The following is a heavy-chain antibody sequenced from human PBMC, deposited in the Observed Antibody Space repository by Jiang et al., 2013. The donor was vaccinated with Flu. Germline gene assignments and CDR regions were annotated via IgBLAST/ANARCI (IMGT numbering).Heavy chain of an antibody. Sequence: LLKPSETLSLTCIVSGGSISSSSYYWGWIRQPPGKGLEWIGSIYYSGNTYYNPSLKSRVTISVDTSKNQFSLKLSSVTAADTAVYYCARHSTYSSSWYCDYWGQGTLVTVSS. CDR2: IYYSGNT. D-gene: IGHD6-13*01. CDR3: ARHSTYSSSWYCDY. J-gene: IGHJ4*02. CDR1: GGSISSSSYY. V-gene: IGHV4-39*01.